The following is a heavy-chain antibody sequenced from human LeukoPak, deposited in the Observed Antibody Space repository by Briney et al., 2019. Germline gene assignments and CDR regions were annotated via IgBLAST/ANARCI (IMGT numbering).Heavy chain of an antibody. CDR2: IIPIFGTA. CDR1: GGTFSSYT. Sequence: ASVKVSCKASGGTFSSYTISWVRQAPGQGLEWMGGIIPIFGTANYAQKFQGRVTITADESTSTAYMELSSLRSEDTAVYYCARDLIQLRPYGMDVWGKGTTVTVSS. CDR3: ARDLIQLRPYGMDV. J-gene: IGHJ6*04. D-gene: IGHD5-18*01. V-gene: IGHV1-69*13.